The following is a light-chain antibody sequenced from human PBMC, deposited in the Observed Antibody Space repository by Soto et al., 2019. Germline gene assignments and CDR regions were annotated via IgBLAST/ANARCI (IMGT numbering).Light chain of an antibody. V-gene: IGKV3-15*01. CDR2: GAS. J-gene: IGKJ1*01. Sequence: EIVMTQSPATLSVSPGERATLSCRASQSVRSNLAWYQQKPGQAPRLLIYGASTRATGIPARFSGSGSGTEFTLTISSLQSEDFAVYYCQQYNNWPQTFGPGTKV. CDR3: QQYNNWPQT. CDR1: QSVRSN.